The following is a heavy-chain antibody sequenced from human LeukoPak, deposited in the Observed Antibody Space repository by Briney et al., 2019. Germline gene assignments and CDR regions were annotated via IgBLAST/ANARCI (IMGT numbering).Heavy chain of an antibody. CDR1: GFTVSSNY. D-gene: IGHD4-23*01. CDR3: ARERDGNIFDY. Sequence: GGSLRLSCAASGFTVSSNYMSWVRQAPGKGLEWVSVIYSGGSTYYADSVKGRFTISRDNSKNMLYLQMNSLRAEDTAVYYCARERDGNIFDYWGQGTLVTVSS. V-gene: IGHV3-53*01. CDR2: IYSGGST. J-gene: IGHJ4*02.